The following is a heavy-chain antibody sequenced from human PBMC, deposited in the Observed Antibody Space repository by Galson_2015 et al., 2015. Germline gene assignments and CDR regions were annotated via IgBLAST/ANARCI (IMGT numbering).Heavy chain of an antibody. J-gene: IGHJ3*02. Sequence: SVKVSCKASGYTFTGYYMHWVRQAPGQGLEWMGWINPNSGGTNYAQKFQGWVTMTRDTSISTAYMELSRLRSDDTAVYYCARAGDVVVVAATAAFDIWGQGTMVTVSS. D-gene: IGHD2-15*01. V-gene: IGHV1-2*04. CDR1: GYTFTGYY. CDR3: ARAGDVVVVAATAAFDI. CDR2: INPNSGGT.